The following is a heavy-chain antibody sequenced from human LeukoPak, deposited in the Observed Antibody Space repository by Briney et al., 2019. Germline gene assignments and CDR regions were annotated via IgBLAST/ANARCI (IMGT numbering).Heavy chain of an antibody. D-gene: IGHD7-27*01. Sequence: VKASCKAAGYTFTSYDINWVRQATGQQLAWMGWMNPNSGNTGYAQKFQGRVTMTRNTSISTAYMELSSLRSEDTAVYYCARGPPNWGFDYWGQGTLVTVSS. V-gene: IGHV1-8*01. CDR2: MNPNSGNT. J-gene: IGHJ4*02. CDR3: ARGPPNWGFDY. CDR1: GYTFTSYD.